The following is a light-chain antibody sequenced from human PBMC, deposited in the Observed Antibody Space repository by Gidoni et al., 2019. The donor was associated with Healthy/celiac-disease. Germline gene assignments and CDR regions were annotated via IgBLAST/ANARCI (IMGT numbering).Light chain of an antibody. CDR2: GAS. V-gene: IGKV3-20*01. Sequence: DIVLTQSPGTLSLSPGERATLSCRASQSVSSSYLAWYQQQPGQAPRLLIYGASSRATGIPDRFSCSGCGKDFSLSISRLEPEDFAVYYCQQYGSSLPFGQGTKVEIK. J-gene: IGKJ1*01. CDR3: QQYGSSLP. CDR1: QSVSSSY.